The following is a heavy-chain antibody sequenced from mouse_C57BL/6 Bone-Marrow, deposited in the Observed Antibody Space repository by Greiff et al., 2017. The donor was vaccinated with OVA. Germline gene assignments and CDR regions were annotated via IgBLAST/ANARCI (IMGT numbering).Heavy chain of an antibody. CDR3: TRGPTTVVPFDY. CDR1: GFTFSSYA. V-gene: IGHV5-9-1*02. J-gene: IGHJ2*01. D-gene: IGHD1-1*01. CDR2: ISSGGDYI. Sequence: EVQGVESGEGLVKPGGSLKLSCAASGFTFSSYAMSWVRQTPEKRLEWVAYISSGGDYIYYADTVKGRSTISRDNARNTLYLQMSSLKSENTAMYYCTRGPTTVVPFDYWGQGTTLTVSS.